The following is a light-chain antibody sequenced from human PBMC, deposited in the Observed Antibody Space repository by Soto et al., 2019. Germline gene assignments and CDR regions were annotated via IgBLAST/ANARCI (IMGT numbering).Light chain of an antibody. CDR1: QDISNY. CDR3: RQYDKLLLP. Sequence: DIQMTQSPSSLSASVGDRVTITCQASQDISNYLNWYQQKPGKAPKLLIYDASNLETGVPSRFSESGSGTDYTFTISRLQPENIATYYCRQYDKLLLPFGGGTKEEIK. CDR2: DAS. J-gene: IGKJ4*01. V-gene: IGKV1-33*01.